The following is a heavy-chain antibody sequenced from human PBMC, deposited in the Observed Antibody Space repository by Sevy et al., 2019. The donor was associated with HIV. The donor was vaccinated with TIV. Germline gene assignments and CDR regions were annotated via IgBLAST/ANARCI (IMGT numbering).Heavy chain of an antibody. Sequence: GGSLRLSCAASGFAFSSHAMHWVRQAPGKGLEWVAVISYEGTETFYAASVEGRFTISRDNSKNMLSLQMNSLRAEDTAVYYCARDLFARGYSSGIDAFDIWGQGTMVTVSS. CDR2: ISYEGTET. CDR3: ARDLFARGYSSGIDAFDI. CDR1: GFAFSSHA. J-gene: IGHJ3*02. V-gene: IGHV3-30-3*01. D-gene: IGHD6-19*01.